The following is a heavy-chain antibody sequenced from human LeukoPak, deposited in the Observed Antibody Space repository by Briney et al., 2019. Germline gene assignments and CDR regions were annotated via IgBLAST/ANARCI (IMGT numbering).Heavy chain of an antibody. D-gene: IGHD4-17*01. J-gene: IGHJ4*02. V-gene: IGHV4-39*07. CDR3: ARKPSTVTVFFFGYYFDY. CDR1: GGSISSSSYY. CDR2: INHSGST. Sequence: KSSETLSLTCTVSGGSISSSSYYWSWIRQPPGKGLERIGEINHSGSTNYNPSLKSRVTISVDTSKNQFSLKLSSVTAADTAVYYCARKPSTVTVFFFGYYFDYWGQGTLVTVSS.